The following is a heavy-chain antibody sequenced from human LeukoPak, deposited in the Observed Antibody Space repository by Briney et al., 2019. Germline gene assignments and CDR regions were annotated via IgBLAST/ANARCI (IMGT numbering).Heavy chain of an antibody. J-gene: IGHJ4*02. CDR3: VRFGELLPFDY. CDR2: INTNTGNS. CDR1: GYTFTSYA. D-gene: IGHD3-10*01. Sequence: ASVKVSCKASGYTFTSYAMNWVRQAPGQGLEWMGWINTNTGNSTYAQGFTGRFVFSLDTSVSTAYLQISSLKAEDTAVYYCVRFGELLPFDYWGQGTLVTVSS. V-gene: IGHV7-4-1*02.